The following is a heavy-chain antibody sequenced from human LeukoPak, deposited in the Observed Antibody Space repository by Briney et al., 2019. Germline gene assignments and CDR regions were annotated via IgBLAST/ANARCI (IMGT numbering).Heavy chain of an antibody. V-gene: IGHV3-23*01. CDR1: GFTFSNYA. CDR3: AKDVAGSGSYSFDY. J-gene: IGHJ4*02. Sequence: GGSLRLSCAASGFTFSNYAMNWVRQTPGRGLEWVSAISGTGGSTYYADSVKGRFTISRGNSKNTLYLQMNSLRAEDTAVYYCAKDVAGSGSYSFDYWGQGTLVTVSS. CDR2: ISGTGGST. D-gene: IGHD1-26*01.